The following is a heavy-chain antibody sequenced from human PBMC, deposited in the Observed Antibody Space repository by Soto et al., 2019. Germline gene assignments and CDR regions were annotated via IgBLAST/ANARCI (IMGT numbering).Heavy chain of an antibody. V-gene: IGHV4-39*01. CDR2: IYYSGST. J-gene: IGHJ6*03. D-gene: IGHD1-7*01. CDR1: GGSISSSSYY. Sequence: QLQLQESGPGLVKPSETLSLTCTVSGGSISSSSYYWGWIRQPPGTGLEWIGSIYYSGSTYYNPSLQRRVTISEHPSDTQYSLNLSSVTAPDPAVYYCARRPYNWNYGGDYYYYYYMDVWGKGTTVTVSS. CDR3: ARRPYNWNYGGDYYYYYYMDV.